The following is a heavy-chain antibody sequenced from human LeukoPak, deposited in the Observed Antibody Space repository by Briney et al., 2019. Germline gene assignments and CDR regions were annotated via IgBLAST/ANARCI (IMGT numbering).Heavy chain of an antibody. Sequence: SETLSLTCAVYGGSFSGYYWSWIRQPPGKGLEWIGEINHSGSTNYNPSLKSRVTISVDTSKNQFSLKLNSVTAADTAVYYCARGYYYGSGSYYADYWGQGTLVTVSS. D-gene: IGHD3-10*01. CDR3: ARGYYYGSGSYYADY. CDR2: INHSGST. CDR1: GGSFSGYY. J-gene: IGHJ4*02. V-gene: IGHV4-34*01.